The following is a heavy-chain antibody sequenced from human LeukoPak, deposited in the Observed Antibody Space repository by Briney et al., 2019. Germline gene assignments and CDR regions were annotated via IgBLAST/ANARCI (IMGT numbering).Heavy chain of an antibody. D-gene: IGHD3-22*01. Sequence: ASVKVSCKASGGSFNTYGISWVRQAPGQGLEWMGWISTYNGNTNYAQKLQGRVTMTTDTSTSTAYMELRSLRSDDTAVYYCARVGYDSSGDPLDFGGQGTLVTVSS. J-gene: IGHJ4*02. V-gene: IGHV1-18*01. CDR2: ISTYNGNT. CDR3: ARVGYDSSGDPLDF. CDR1: GGSFNTYG.